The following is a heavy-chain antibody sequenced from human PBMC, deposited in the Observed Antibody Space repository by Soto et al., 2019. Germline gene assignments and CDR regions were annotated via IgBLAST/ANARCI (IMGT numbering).Heavy chain of an antibody. CDR1: GYTFTSYD. J-gene: IGHJ4*02. CDR2: MNPNSGNT. D-gene: IGHD6-13*01. V-gene: IGHV1-8*03. CDR3: ATSYGNAWYTY. Sequence: ASVKVSCKASGYTFTSYDINWVRQATGQGLEWMGWMNPNSGNTGYAQKFQGRVTISVDRSKNQFTLQLTSVTVADTAVYYCATSYGNAWYTYWGQGTQVTVSS.